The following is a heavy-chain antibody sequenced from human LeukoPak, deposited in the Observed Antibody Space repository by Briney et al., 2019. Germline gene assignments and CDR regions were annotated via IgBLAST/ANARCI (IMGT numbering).Heavy chain of an antibody. V-gene: IGHV3-23*01. Sequence: GGSLRLSRAASKFPFSSYAMTWVRQAPGKGLEWVSSISKSGDATFYADSVKGRFTISRDSYKHTLDLQMNRLTAEDTAVYYGVKDGEQWLVLDYWGQGTLVTVSS. CDR1: KFPFSSYA. CDR3: VKDGEQWLVLDY. D-gene: IGHD6-19*01. J-gene: IGHJ4*02. CDR2: ISKSGDAT.